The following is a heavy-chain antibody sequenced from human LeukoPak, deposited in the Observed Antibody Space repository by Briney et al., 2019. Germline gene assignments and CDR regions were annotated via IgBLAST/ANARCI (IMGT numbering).Heavy chain of an antibody. CDR2: IYYSGST. CDR1: GGSVSSGSYY. D-gene: IGHD3-22*01. V-gene: IGHV4-61*01. Sequence: PETLSLTCTVSGGSVSSGSYYWSWIRQPPGKGLEWIGYIYYSGSTKYNPSLKSRVTISVDTSKNQFSLKLSSVTAADTAVYYCARDTDRRWFDPWGQGTLVTVPS. J-gene: IGHJ5*02. CDR3: ARDTDRRWFDP.